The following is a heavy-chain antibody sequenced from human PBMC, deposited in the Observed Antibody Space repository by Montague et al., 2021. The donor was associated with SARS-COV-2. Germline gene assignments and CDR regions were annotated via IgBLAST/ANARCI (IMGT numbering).Heavy chain of an antibody. J-gene: IGHJ3*01. D-gene: IGHD3-22*01. CDR1: GGSITNNIDY. V-gene: IGHV4-39*02. CDR2: IYYTGNT. CDR3: ARLMRYFDSGGSPSAFDF. Sequence: SETLSLTCTVSGGSITNNIDYWAWIRQPPGKGLEWIGSIYYTGNTYYNPSLKSRVTISVVTSKNHFTLKLSSVTAAETAVYYCARLMRYFDSGGSPSAFDFWGQGTKVTVSS.